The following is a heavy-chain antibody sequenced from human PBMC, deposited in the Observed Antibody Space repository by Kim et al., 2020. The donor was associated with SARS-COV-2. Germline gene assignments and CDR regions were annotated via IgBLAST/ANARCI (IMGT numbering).Heavy chain of an antibody. J-gene: IGHJ4*02. CDR2: IKSKTDGGTT. Sequence: GGSLRLSCAASGITFSNAWMSWVRQAPGKGLEWVGRIKSKTDGGTTDYAAPVKGRFTISRDDSKNTLYLQMNSLKTEDTAVYYCTTSRYLIAAAGTRGPYYCYYWSKGTLVTVSS. V-gene: IGHV3-15*01. CDR3: TTSRYLIAAAGTRGPYYCYY. D-gene: IGHD6-13*01. CDR1: GITFSNAW.